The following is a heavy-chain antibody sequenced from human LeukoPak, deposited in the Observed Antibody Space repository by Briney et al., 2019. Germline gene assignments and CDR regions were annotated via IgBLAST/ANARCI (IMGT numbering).Heavy chain of an antibody. Sequence: GGSLRLSCAASGFSFSSYSMNWVRQAPGKGLEWVSSNSSSSSYIYYADSVKGRFTISRDSSKNTLYLQMNSLRAEDTAVYYCAKSYSGSYTDYWGQGTLVTVSS. CDR1: GFSFSSYS. V-gene: IGHV3-21*01. J-gene: IGHJ4*02. CDR3: AKSYSGSYTDY. CDR2: NSSSSSYI. D-gene: IGHD1-26*01.